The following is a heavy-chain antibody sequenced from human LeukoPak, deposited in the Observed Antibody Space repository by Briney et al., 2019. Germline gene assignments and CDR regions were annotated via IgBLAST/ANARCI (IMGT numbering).Heavy chain of an antibody. J-gene: IGHJ6*03. D-gene: IGHD3/OR15-3a*01. V-gene: IGHV4-39*07. Sequence: SETLSLTCTVSGGSISSSSYYWGWIRQPPGKGLEWIGSIYYSGSTYYNPSLKSRVTISVDTFKNQFSLKLSSVTAADTAVYYCARERTSGDWLSTYYYYYYMDVWGKGTTVTVSS. CDR1: GGSISSSSYY. CDR3: ARERTSGDWLSTYYYYYYMDV. CDR2: IYYSGST.